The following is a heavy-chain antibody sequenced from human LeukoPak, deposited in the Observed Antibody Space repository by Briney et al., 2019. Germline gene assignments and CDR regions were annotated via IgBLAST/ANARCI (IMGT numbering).Heavy chain of an antibody. CDR3: AGGRDYDILTGSPSDDY. CDR2: IRYDGSNK. CDR1: GFTFSSYG. Sequence: GGSLRLSCAASGFTFSSYGMHWVRQAPGKGLEWVAFIRYDGSNKYYADSVKGRFTISRDNSKNTLYLQMNSLRAEDTAVYYCAGGRDYDILTGSPSDDYWGQGTLVTVPS. J-gene: IGHJ4*02. D-gene: IGHD3-9*01. V-gene: IGHV3-30*02.